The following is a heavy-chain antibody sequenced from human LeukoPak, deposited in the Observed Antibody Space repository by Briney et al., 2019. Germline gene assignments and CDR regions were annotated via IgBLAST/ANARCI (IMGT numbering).Heavy chain of an antibody. J-gene: IGHJ4*02. Sequence: GVSLRLSCAASGFTCSSYEMNWVGQAPGNGLEWVSYISSSGSTIYYADSVKGRFTISRDNAKNSLYLQMKSLRVEDPAVSYCARPLVYGSGAEAFDYWGQGTLVTVSS. CDR2: ISSSGSTI. V-gene: IGHV3-48*03. CDR3: ARPLVYGSGAEAFDY. D-gene: IGHD3-10*01. CDR1: GFTCSSYE.